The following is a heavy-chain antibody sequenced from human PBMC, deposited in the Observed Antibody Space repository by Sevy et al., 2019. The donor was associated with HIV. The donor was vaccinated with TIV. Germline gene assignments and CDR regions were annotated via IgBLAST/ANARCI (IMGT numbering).Heavy chain of an antibody. V-gene: IGHV3-33*08. CDR3: ASPSSSWSHFDY. J-gene: IGHJ4*02. CDR2: IWYDGSNK. D-gene: IGHD6-13*01. Sequence: GGSLRLSCAASGFTFSSYGMHWVRQAPGKGLEWVAVIWYDGSNKYYADSVKGRFTISRDNSKNTLYLQMNSLRAEDTAVYYCASPSSSWSHFDYWRQGTLVTVSS. CDR1: GFTFSSYG.